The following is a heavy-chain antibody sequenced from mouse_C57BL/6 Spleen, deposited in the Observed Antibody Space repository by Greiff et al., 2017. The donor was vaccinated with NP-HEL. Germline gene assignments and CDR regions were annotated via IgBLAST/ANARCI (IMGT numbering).Heavy chain of an antibody. CDR1: GYTFTSYW. CDR3: ASYYYGSSYLYYFDY. V-gene: IGHV1-53*01. Sequence: VQLQQPGSELVKPGASVKLSCKASGYTFTSYWMHWVKQRPGQGLEWIGNINPSNGGTNYNEKFKSKATLTVDKSSSTAYMQLSSLTSEDSAVYYCASYYYGSSYLYYFDYWGQGTTLTVSS. D-gene: IGHD1-1*01. CDR2: INPSNGGT. J-gene: IGHJ2*01.